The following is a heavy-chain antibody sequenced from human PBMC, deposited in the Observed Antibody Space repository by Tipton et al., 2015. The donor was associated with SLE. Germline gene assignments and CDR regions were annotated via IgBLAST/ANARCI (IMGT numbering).Heavy chain of an antibody. CDR1: GGSISSYY. Sequence: TLSLTCTVSGGSISSYYWSWIRQPPGKGLEWIGYIYYSGSTNYNPSLKSRVTISVDKSKNQFSLKLSSVTAADTAVYYCARDGAVAGTTLGQGTLVTVSS. CDR3: ARDGAVAGTT. CDR2: IYYSGST. J-gene: IGHJ5*02. D-gene: IGHD6-19*01. V-gene: IGHV4-59*12.